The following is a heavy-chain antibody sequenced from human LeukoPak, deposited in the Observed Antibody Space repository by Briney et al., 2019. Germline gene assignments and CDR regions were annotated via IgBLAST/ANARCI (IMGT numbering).Heavy chain of an antibody. Sequence: PSETLSLTCTVSGGSISSYYWSLIRQPPGKGLEWIGYIYYSGSTNYNPSLKSRVTISVDTSKNQFSLKLSSVTAADTAVYYCARFRVDTAMAAFDYWGQGTLVTVSS. D-gene: IGHD5-18*01. CDR2: IYYSGST. CDR3: ARFRVDTAMAAFDY. V-gene: IGHV4-59*01. CDR1: GGSISSYY. J-gene: IGHJ4*02.